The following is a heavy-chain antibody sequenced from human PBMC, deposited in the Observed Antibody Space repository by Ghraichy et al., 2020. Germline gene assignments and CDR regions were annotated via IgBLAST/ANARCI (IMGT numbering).Heavy chain of an antibody. CDR3: ARVGSSYRYDPTFDY. CDR1: GGSFSGYY. Sequence: SETLSLTCAVYGGSFSGYYWSWIRQPPGKGLEWIGEINYTGNTNYNPSLKSRVTISVDTSKNQFSLKLSSVTAADTAVYYCARVGSSYRYDPTFDYWGQGTLVTVSS. CDR2: INYTGNT. J-gene: IGHJ4*02. V-gene: IGHV4-34*01. D-gene: IGHD2-15*01.